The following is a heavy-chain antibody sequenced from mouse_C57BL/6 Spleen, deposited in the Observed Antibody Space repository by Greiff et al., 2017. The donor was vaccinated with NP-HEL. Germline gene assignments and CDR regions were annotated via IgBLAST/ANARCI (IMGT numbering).Heavy chain of an antibody. Sequence: EVKLVESGGGLVKPGGSLKLSCAASGFTFSDYGMHWVRQAPEKGLEWVAYISSGSSTIYYADTVKGRFTISRDNAQTTLFLQMTSLRSEDTAMYYCARPQDYGSSDGFDYWGQGTTLTVSS. CDR2: ISSGSSTI. D-gene: IGHD1-1*01. J-gene: IGHJ2*01. CDR3: ARPQDYGSSDGFDY. V-gene: IGHV5-17*01. CDR1: GFTFSDYG.